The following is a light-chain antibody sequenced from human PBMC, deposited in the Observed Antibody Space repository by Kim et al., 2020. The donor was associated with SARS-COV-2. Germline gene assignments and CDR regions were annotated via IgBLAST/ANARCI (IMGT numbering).Light chain of an antibody. J-gene: IGLJ2*01. V-gene: IGLV3-1*01. CDR1: KLGDKY. Sequence: VSPGQTASITCSGDKLGDKYAYWYQQKPGQSPVLVIYQDSKRPSGIPERFSGSNSGNTATLTISGTQAMDEADYYCQAWDSSTVVFGGGTKLTVL. CDR3: QAWDSSTVV. CDR2: QDS.